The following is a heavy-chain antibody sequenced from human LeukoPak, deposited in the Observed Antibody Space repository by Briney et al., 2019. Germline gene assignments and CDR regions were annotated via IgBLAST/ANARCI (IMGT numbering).Heavy chain of an antibody. J-gene: IGHJ4*02. CDR2: IHYSGTT. CDR1: GGSISAYY. CDR3: ARFGTSSSRFFDQ. D-gene: IGHD6-6*01. Sequence: SETLSLTSTVSGGSISAYYWSWIRQPPGKGLEWIGYIHYSGTTNYYPSLKSRVTIALDTSKNQFSLKLNSVTAADTAVYYCARFGTSSSRFFDQWGQGTLVTVSS. V-gene: IGHV4-59*01.